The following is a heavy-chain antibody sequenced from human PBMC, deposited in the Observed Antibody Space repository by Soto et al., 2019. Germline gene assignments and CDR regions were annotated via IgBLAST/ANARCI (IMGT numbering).Heavy chain of an antibody. CDR3: ARVGPWVQYYYDSSSYSFEYWFDP. J-gene: IGHJ5*02. CDR2: IYHGGRT. D-gene: IGHD3-22*01. Sequence: SETLSLTCAVSGYSISIGYYWGWLRQPPGKGLEWIGSIYHGGRTYYNPALNSRVTSPIDMTNIHVSLILTSGTAADTAVYYCARVGPWVQYYYDSSSYSFEYWFDPWGQGTLVTVSS. CDR1: GYSISIGYY. V-gene: IGHV4-38-2*01.